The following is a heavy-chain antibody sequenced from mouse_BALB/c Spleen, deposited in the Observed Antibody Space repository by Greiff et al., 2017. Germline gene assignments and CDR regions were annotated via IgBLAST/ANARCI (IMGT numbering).Heavy chain of an antibody. CDR3: ARLRQGYYFDY. V-gene: IGHV1-7*01. Sequence: VQLQQSGAELAKPGASVKMSCKASGYTFTSYWMHWVKQRPGQGLEWIGYINPSTGYTEYNQKFKDKATLTADKSSSTAYMQLSSLTSEDSAVYYCARLRQGYYFDYWGQGTTLTVSS. J-gene: IGHJ2*01. D-gene: IGHD2-12*01. CDR1: GYTFTSYW. CDR2: INPSTGYT.